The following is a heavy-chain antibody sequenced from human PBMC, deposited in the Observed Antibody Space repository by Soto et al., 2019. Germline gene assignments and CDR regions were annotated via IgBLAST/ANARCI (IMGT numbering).Heavy chain of an antibody. D-gene: IGHD4-17*01. Sequence: QVQLVESGGGVVQPGRSLRLSCAASGFTFSSYGMHWVRQAPGKGLEWVAVIWYDGSNKYYADSVKGRFTISRDNSKNTLYLLMNSLRAEDTAVYYCARGTFTVTTLVDYWGQGTLVTVSS. J-gene: IGHJ4*02. V-gene: IGHV3-33*01. CDR3: ARGTFTVTTLVDY. CDR2: IWYDGSNK. CDR1: GFTFSSYG.